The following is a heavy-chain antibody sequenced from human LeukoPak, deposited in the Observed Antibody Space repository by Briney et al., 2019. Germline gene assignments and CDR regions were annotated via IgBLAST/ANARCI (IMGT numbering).Heavy chain of an antibody. CDR2: ISNSADTI. J-gene: IGHJ4*02. CDR3: ARDSISGSSFDY. Sequence: PGGSLRLSCAASGFTFSDYYMSWIRQAPGKGLEWVSYISNSADTIFYADSVKGRFTISRDNAKNSLYLQMSSLRVEDTAVYYCARDSISGSSFDYWGQGTLVTVSS. CDR1: GFTFSDYY. V-gene: IGHV3-11*04. D-gene: IGHD1-26*01.